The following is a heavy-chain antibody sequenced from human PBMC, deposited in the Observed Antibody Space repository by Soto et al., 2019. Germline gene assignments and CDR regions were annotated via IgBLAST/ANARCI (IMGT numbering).Heavy chain of an antibody. J-gene: IGHJ4*02. CDR1: GGSFSGYY. V-gene: IGHV4-34*01. D-gene: IGHD2-15*01. CDR3: ARAAPRFCRGGRRSTGTDY. Sequence: PSETLSLTCAVYGGSFSGYYWSWIRQPPGKGLEWIGEINHSGSTNYNPSLKSRVTISVDTSKNQFSLKLSSVTAADTAVYYCARAAPRFCRGGRRSTGTDYSGPGILVTVS. CDR2: INHSGST.